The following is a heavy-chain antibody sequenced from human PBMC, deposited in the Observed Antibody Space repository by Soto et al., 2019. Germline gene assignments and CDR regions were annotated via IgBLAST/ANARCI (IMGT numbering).Heavy chain of an antibody. CDR1: GNTFTSYT. V-gene: IGHV1-3*01. Sequence: ASVKVSCKASGNTFTSYTIHWVRQAPGQRLEWMGWINAGNGNTKYSQKFQGRVTITRDTSASTAYMELSSLRSDDTAVYYCATFFWGIEGDAFDIWGQGTMVTVSS. CDR2: INAGNGNT. J-gene: IGHJ3*02. CDR3: ATFFWGIEGDAFDI. D-gene: IGHD3-16*01.